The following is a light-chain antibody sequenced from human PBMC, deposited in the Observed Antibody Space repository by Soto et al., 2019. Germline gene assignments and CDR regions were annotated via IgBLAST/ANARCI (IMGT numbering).Light chain of an antibody. CDR2: EGS. CDR3: SSYGGSNTVV. J-gene: IGLJ2*01. CDR1: SSDVGGYNY. Sequence: QSVLTQPPSASGSPGQSVTISCTGSSSDVGGYNYVSWYQQHPGKAPKLMIYEGSKRPSGVPDRLSGSKSGNTASLTVSGLQDEDEADYYCSSYGGSNTVVFGGGTKLTVL. V-gene: IGLV2-8*01.